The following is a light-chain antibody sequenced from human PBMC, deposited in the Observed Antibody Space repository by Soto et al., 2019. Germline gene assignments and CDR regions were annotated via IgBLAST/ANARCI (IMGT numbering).Light chain of an antibody. V-gene: IGKV1-5*01. CDR1: QSIINW. CDR3: QQYNSYSWT. Sequence: DVQMTQSPSTLSASVGGRVTITCRASQSIINWLAWYQQKPVKAPKLLIYGASSLESGVPSRFSGSGSGTEFTLTITNLQPDDFATYYCQQYNSYSWTFGQGTKVDI. CDR2: GAS. J-gene: IGKJ1*01.